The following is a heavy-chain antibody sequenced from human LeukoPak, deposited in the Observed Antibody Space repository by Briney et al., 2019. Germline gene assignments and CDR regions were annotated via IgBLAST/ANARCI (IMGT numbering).Heavy chain of an antibody. CDR1: GGSFSGYY. CDR2: INHSGST. Sequence: SETLSLTCALYGGSFSGYYWSCIRQPPGKGLEWIGEINHSGSTNYNPSLKSRVTISVDTSKNQFSLKLSSVTAADTAVYYCARVTGAAAGTFGEDYWGQGTLVTVSS. CDR3: ARVTGAAAGTFGEDY. D-gene: IGHD6-13*01. J-gene: IGHJ4*02. V-gene: IGHV4-34*01.